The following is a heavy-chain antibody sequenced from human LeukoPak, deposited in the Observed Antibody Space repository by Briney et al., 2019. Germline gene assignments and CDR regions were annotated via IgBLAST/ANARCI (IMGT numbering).Heavy chain of an antibody. CDR2: IKPDGSEK. J-gene: IGHJ4*02. V-gene: IGHV3-7*01. CDR3: ARFRSPFDY. Sequence: GGSLRLSCAASGFTFSSYWMSWVRQAPGKGLEWVANIKPDGSEKYYVDSVKGRFTISRDNTENSLYLQVNSLRAEDTAVYYCARFRSPFDYWGQGTLVTVSS. CDR1: GFTFSSYW.